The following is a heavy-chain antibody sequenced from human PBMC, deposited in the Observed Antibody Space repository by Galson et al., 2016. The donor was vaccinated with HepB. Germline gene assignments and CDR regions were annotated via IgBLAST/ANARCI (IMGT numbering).Heavy chain of an antibody. CDR1: GFTFSNYA. Sequence: SLRLSCAASGFTFSNYAMTWVRQAPGKGLEWVSAINGNGDYIFYADSVKGRFTISRDNSKNTLFLQMNTLRPEDTGVYYCAREPFAGSYYLALYWGQGTLVTVSS. CDR3: AREPFAGSYYLALY. V-gene: IGHV3-23*01. CDR2: INGNGDYI. D-gene: IGHD3-10*01. J-gene: IGHJ4*02.